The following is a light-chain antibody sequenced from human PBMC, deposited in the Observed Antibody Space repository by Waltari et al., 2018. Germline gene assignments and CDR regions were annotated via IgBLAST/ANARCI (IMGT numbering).Light chain of an antibody. CDR1: QSVSSSY. CDR2: GAS. J-gene: IGKJ1*01. CDR3: QQYGSSPT. Sequence: EIVLTQSPGTLSLSPGERATLSCRASQSVSSSYLAWYQQKPDQAPRLLSYGASSRATGIPDRFSGSGSGTDFTLTISRLEPEDFAVYYCQQYGSSPTFGQGTKVEIK. V-gene: IGKV3-20*01.